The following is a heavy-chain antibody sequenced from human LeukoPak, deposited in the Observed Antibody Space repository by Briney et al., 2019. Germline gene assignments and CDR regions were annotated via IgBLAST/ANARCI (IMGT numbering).Heavy chain of an antibody. J-gene: IGHJ5*02. CDR3: ARPIAAAGLYNWFDP. CDR2: IYHSGST. CDR1: DYSISSGYY. Sequence: SETLSLTCIVSDYSISSGYYWGWIRQAPGKGPQWIGSIYHSGSTYYNPSLKSRVTISVDTSKNQFSLKLSSVTAADTAVYYCARPIAAAGLYNWFDPWGQGTLVTVSS. D-gene: IGHD6-13*01. V-gene: IGHV4-38-2*02.